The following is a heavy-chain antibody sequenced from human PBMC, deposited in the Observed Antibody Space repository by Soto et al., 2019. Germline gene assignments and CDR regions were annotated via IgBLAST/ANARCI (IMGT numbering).Heavy chain of an antibody. J-gene: IGHJ6*02. V-gene: IGHV3-33*01. Sequence: PGGSLRLSCAASGFTFSSYGMHWVRQAPGKGLEWVAVIRYDGSNKYYADSVKGRFTISRDNSKNTLYLQMNSLRAEDTAVYYCASEYCSGGSCYYYGMDVWGQGTTVTVSS. D-gene: IGHD2-15*01. CDR1: GFTFSSYG. CDR2: IRYDGSNK. CDR3: ASEYCSGGSCYYYGMDV.